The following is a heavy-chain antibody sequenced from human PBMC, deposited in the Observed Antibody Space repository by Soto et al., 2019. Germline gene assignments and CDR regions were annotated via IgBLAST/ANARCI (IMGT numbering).Heavy chain of an antibody. CDR1: GDSVSSNSAA. CDR3: ARDLRAALQHEYYYYGMDV. J-gene: IGHJ6*02. V-gene: IGHV6-1*01. D-gene: IGHD6-6*01. Sequence: SQTLSLTCAISGDSVSSNSAAWNWIRQSPSRGLEWLGRTYYRSKWYNDYAVSVKSRITINPDTSKNQFSLQLNSVTPEDTAVYYCARDLRAALQHEYYYYGMDVWGQGTTVTVSS. CDR2: TYYRSKWYN.